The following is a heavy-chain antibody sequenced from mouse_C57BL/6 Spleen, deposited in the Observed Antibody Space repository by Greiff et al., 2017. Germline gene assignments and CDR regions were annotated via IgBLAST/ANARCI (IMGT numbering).Heavy chain of an antibody. J-gene: IGHJ1*03. V-gene: IGHV2-2*01. CDR2: IWSGGST. Sequence: VQLQQSGPGLVQPSQSLSITCTVSGFSLTSYGVHWVRQSPGKGLEWLGVIWSGGSTDYNAAFISRLSISKDNSKSQVFSQMTSLQADDTAIYYCARDSMITTGWYFDVWGTGTTVTVSS. D-gene: IGHD2-4*01. CDR3: ARDSMITTGWYFDV. CDR1: GFSLTSYG.